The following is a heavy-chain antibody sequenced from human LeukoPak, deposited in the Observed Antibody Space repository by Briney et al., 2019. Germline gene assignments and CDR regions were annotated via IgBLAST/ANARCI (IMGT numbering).Heavy chain of an antibody. D-gene: IGHD1-1*01. V-gene: IGHV4-4*07. J-gene: IGHJ5*02. CDR3: ARAPTGTGGWNWFDP. CDR1: GGSISSYY. CDR2: IYTNGTT. Sequence: SETLSLTCTVSGGSISSYYWSWIRQPAGKGLEVIGRIYTNGTTNYNPSLKSRVTMSVDTSKNQFSLRLSSVTAADTAVYYCARAPTGTGGWNWFDPWGQGTLVTVSS.